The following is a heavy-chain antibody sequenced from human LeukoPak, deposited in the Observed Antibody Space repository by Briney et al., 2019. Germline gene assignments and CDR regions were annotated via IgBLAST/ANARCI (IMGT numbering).Heavy chain of an antibody. V-gene: IGHV1-18*01. CDR2: ISAYNGNT. Sequence: ASVKVSCKASGYTFTSYGISWVRQAPGQGLEWMGWISAYNGNTNYAQKLQGRVTMTTDTSTSTAYMELRSLRSDDTAVYYCARNQYSGSYSPRDGMDVWGKGTTVTVSS. CDR1: GYTFTSYG. J-gene: IGHJ6*04. CDR3: ARNQYSGSYSPRDGMDV. D-gene: IGHD1-26*01.